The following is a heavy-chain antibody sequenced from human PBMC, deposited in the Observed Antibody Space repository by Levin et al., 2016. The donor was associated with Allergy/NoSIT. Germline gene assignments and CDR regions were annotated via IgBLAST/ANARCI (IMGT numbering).Heavy chain of an antibody. CDR1: GYTFSMYG. J-gene: IGHJ6*02. CDR3: ARDLFSCSDTRCAGYYYYYGIDV. V-gene: IGHV1-18*01. CDR2: SSPYSGNI. Sequence: ASVKVSCKASGYTFSMYGISWVRQAPGQGLEWMGWSSPYSGNIKYAEKFQGRLTVTMDTSTTTAYMELRSLRSDDTAVYYCARDLFSCSDTRCAGYYYYYGIDVWGQGTTVTVSS. D-gene: IGHD2-2*01.